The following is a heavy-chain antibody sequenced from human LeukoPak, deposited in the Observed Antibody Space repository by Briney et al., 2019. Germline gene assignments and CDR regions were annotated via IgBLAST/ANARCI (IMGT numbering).Heavy chain of an antibody. J-gene: IGHJ6*02. Sequence: ASVKVSCKASGYTFTSYYIHWVRQAPGQGLEWMGIINPSDGSTSYAQKFQGRVTMTRDTSTSTVCMELSSLRSEDTAVYYCATTYCSSTSCYDVGMDVWGQGTTVTVSS. D-gene: IGHD2-2*01. V-gene: IGHV1-46*01. CDR1: GYTFTSYY. CDR2: INPSDGST. CDR3: ATTYCSSTSCYDVGMDV.